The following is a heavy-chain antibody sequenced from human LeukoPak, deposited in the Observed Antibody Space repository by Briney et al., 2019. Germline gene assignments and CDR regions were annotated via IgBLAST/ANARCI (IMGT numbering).Heavy chain of an antibody. D-gene: IGHD3-3*01. Sequence: SETLSLTCTVSGGSISSYYWSWIRQPPGKGLEWIGYIYYSGSTNYNPSLKSRVTISVDTSKNQFSLKLSSVTAADTAVYYCARGQGGDFWSGYYTFFDYWGQGTLVTVSS. J-gene: IGHJ4*02. CDR1: GGSISSYY. V-gene: IGHV4-59*12. CDR2: IYYSGST. CDR3: ARGQGGDFWSGYYTFFDY.